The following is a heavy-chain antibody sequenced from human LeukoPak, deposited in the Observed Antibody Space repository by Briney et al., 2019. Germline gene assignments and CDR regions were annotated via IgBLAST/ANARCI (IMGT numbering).Heavy chain of an antibody. V-gene: IGHV1-69*13. CDR3: ARGVGIAARLFDY. CDR2: INPIFGTA. Sequence: GASVKVSCKASGGTFSSYAISWVRQAPGQGLEWMGGINPIFGTANYAQKFQGRVTITADESTSTAYMELSSLRSEDTAVYYCARGVGIAARLFDYWGQGTLVTVSS. CDR1: GGTFSSYA. D-gene: IGHD6-6*01. J-gene: IGHJ4*02.